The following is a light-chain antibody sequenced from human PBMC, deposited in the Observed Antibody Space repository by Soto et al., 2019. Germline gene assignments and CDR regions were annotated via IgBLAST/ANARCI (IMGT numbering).Light chain of an antibody. CDR1: KLGDKY. CDR2: QNS. V-gene: IGLV3-1*01. CDR3: QAWDSSTAV. J-gene: IGLJ3*02. Sequence: YELTQPPSVSVSPGQTASITCSGDKLGDKYACWYQQKPGQSPVLVIYQNSKRPSGIPERFSGSNSGNTATLTISGTQAMDEADYYCQAWDSSTAVFGGGTQLTVL.